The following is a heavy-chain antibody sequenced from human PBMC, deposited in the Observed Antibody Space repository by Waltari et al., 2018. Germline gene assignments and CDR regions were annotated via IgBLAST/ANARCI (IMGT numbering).Heavy chain of an antibody. CDR3: ATSEGERSSSKDHNWFDP. D-gene: IGHD6-6*01. J-gene: IGHJ5*02. Sequence: QVQLVQSGAEVKKPGSSVKVSCKASGGTFSSYAISWVRQAPGQGLEWMGGIIPSFGTAIYAQKFQGRVTMTEDSSTDTAYMELSSLRSEDTAVYYCATSEGERSSSKDHNWFDPWGQGTLVTVSS. CDR1: GGTFSSYA. V-gene: IGHV1-69*13. CDR2: IIPSFGTA.